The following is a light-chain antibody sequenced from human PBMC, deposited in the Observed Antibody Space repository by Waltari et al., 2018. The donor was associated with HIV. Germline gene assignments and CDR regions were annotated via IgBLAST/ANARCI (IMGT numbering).Light chain of an antibody. V-gene: IGLV2-23*02. J-gene: IGLJ3*02. CDR2: EVT. CDR3: NSYATGSAWV. CDR1: SSDVGSYHL. Sequence: QSALTPPASVSGSPGQSFTISCTGTSSDVGSYHLLSWYQQHPGKAPNLMIYEVTKRPSGVSNRFSGSKSGNTASLTISGLQAEDEADYYCNSYATGSAWVFGGGTKLTVL.